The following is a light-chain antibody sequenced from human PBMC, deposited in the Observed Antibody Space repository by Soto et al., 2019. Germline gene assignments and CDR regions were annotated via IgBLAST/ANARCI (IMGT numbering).Light chain of an antibody. CDR3: QQTDSFPIT. Sequence: DIQMTHSPSSVSASVGDRVTITCRASQSISSWLAWYQQKPGKAPKLLIYTASNLQSGVPSRFSGSGSGTHFTLTISSLQPEDFGTYYCQQTDSFPITFGQGTRLEIK. J-gene: IGKJ5*01. CDR1: QSISSW. CDR2: TAS. V-gene: IGKV1-12*01.